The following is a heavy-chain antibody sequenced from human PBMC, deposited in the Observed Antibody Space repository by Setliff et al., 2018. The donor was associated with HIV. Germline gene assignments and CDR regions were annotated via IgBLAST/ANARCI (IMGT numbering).Heavy chain of an antibody. CDR1: GYSFTTYW. J-gene: IGHJ4*02. V-gene: IGHV5-51*01. CDR3: ATPISITSGSAFDY. D-gene: IGHD2-2*01. Sequence: PGESLKISCKGSGYSFTTYWIAWVRQMTGKGLEWMGIIYPGDSDTRYSPSVQGQVTISSDKSISTAYLQWSSLKASDTAMYYCATPISITSGSAFDYWGQGTLVTVSS. CDR2: IYPGDSDT.